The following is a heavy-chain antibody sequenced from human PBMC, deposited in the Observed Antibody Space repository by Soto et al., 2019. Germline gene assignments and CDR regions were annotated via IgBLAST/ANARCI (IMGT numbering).Heavy chain of an antibody. CDR1: GGSISSGDYY. Sequence: PSETLSLTCTVSGGSISSGDYYWSWIRQPPGKGLEWIGYIYYSGSTYYNPSLKSRVTISVDTSKNQFSLKLSSVTAADTAVYYCARVGYDFWSGYYHFDYWGQGTLVTVSS. J-gene: IGHJ4*02. CDR3: ARVGYDFWSGYYHFDY. D-gene: IGHD3-3*01. V-gene: IGHV4-30-4*01. CDR2: IYYSGST.